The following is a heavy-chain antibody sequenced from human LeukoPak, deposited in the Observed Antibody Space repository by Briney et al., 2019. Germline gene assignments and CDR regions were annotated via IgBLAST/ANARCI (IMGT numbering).Heavy chain of an antibody. V-gene: IGHV4-59*01. D-gene: IGHD2/OR15-2a*01. CDR1: GGSISSYY. CDR2: IYYSGST. Sequence: ETLSLTCTVSGGSISSYYWSWIRQPPGKGLEWIGYIYYSGSTNFNPSLKSRVTISVDTSKNQFSLKLSSVTAADTALYYCARGFTLFDPWGQGTLVTVSS. CDR3: ARGFTLFDP. J-gene: IGHJ5*02.